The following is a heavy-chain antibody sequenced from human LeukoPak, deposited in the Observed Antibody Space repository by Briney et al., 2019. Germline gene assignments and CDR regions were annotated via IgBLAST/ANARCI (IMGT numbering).Heavy chain of an antibody. V-gene: IGHV4-59*01. J-gene: IGHJ4*02. CDR1: GGSISSYY. D-gene: IGHD5-12*01. Sequence: SETLSLTCTVSGGSISSYYWSWIRQPPGKGLEWIGYIYYSGSTNYNPSLKSRVTISVDTSKNQFSLKLSSVTAADTAVYYCARDSIGYGRPGASDYWGQGTLVTVSS. CDR2: IYYSGST. CDR3: ARDSIGYGRPGASDY.